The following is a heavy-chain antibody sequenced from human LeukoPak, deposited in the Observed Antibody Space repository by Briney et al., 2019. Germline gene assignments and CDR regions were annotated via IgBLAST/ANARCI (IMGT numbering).Heavy chain of an antibody. J-gene: IGHJ6*03. CDR2: ISSDGTNK. D-gene: IGHD6-19*01. Sequence: GGSLRLSCAASGFTFSNYTMSWVRQAPGKGLEWVAVISSDGTNKYYADSVKGRFTISRDNSKNTLYLQMNSLRPEDTAVYYCPRGSQWLVSSGYYYYYMDVWGKGTTVTVSS. CDR1: GFTFSNYT. CDR3: PRGSQWLVSSGYYYYYMDV. V-gene: IGHV3-30*04.